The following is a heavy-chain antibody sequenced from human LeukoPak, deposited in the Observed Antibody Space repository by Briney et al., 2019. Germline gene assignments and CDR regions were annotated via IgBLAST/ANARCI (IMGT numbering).Heavy chain of an antibody. CDR2: IYYSGST. J-gene: IGHJ4*02. Sequence: NPSETLSLTCTVSGGSISSYYWSWIRQPPGKGLEWIGYIYYSGSTNYNPSLKSRVTISVDTSKNQFSLKLSSVTAADTAVYYCASGLNTYYYGSTRGYYSLDYWGQGTLVTVSS. D-gene: IGHD3-22*01. V-gene: IGHV4-59*01. CDR1: GGSISSYY. CDR3: ASGLNTYYYGSTRGYYSLDY.